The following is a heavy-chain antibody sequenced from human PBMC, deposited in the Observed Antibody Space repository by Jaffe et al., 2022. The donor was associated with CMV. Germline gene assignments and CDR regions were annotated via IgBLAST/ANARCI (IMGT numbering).Heavy chain of an antibody. D-gene: IGHD1-26*01. Sequence: EVQLLESGGGLVQPGGSLRLSCAASGFTFSSYAMSWVRQAPGKGLEWVSAISGSGGSTYYADSVKGRFTISRDNSKNTLYLQMNSLRAEDTAVYYCAKLLGEWELLPYGMDVWGQGTTVTVSS. J-gene: IGHJ6*02. V-gene: IGHV3-23*01. CDR1: GFTFSSYA. CDR3: AKLLGEWELLPYGMDV. CDR2: ISGSGGST.